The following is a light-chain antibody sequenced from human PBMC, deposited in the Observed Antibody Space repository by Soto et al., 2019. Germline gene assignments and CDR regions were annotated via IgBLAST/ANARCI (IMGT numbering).Light chain of an antibody. J-gene: IGKJ4*01. CDR1: QSSSSY. Sequence: DIQMTSSPSSLSASVGDRVTITCRASQSSSSYLNGYQQKPGKAPTILIYAASSWQSGVTSRFSGIGSCTDFTLSIRSLQPEDFATYYCQQSYSGLLTFGRGTKVEIK. V-gene: IGKV1-39*01. CDR3: QQSYSGLLT. CDR2: AAS.